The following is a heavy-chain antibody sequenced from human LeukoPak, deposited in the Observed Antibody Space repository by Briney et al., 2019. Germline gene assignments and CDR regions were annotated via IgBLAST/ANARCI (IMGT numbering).Heavy chain of an antibody. CDR2: VTNEGGVQ. Sequence: HPGGSLRLSCAASGFTFCNYGMHWVRQAPGQGLERAAVVTNEGGVQYYADSVKGRFTISRDNSKNTLALQMNSLRVDDTAVYYCTKEGGPMAVTTERYSFDQWGQGTLVTVSS. V-gene: IGHV3-30*18. CDR3: TKEGGPMAVTTERYSFDQ. D-gene: IGHD4-17*01. CDR1: GFTFCNYG. J-gene: IGHJ4*02.